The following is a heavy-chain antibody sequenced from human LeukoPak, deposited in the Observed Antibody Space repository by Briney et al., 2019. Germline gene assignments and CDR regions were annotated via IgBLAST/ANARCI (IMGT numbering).Heavy chain of an antibody. D-gene: IGHD2-2*03. J-gene: IGHJ6*03. CDR1: GFTFSDYY. V-gene: IGHV3-11*04. CDR2: ISSSGSTI. CDR3: ARGRTTLDIVVVPAAPDYYYYYYMDV. Sequence: GGSLRLSCAASGFTFSDYYMSWIRQAPGTGLEWVSYISSSGSTIYYADSVKGRFTISRDNAKNSLYLQMNSLRAEDTAVYYCARGRTTLDIVVVPAAPDYYYYYYMDVWGKGTTVTVSS.